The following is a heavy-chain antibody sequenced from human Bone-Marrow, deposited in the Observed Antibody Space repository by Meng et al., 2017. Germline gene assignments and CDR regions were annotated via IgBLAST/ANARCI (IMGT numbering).Heavy chain of an antibody. V-gene: IGHV3-30*01. D-gene: IGHD2-21*02. Sequence: GESLKISCAASGFTFSSYAMHWVRQVPGKGLEWVAVISYDGSNKYYADSVKGRFTISRDNSKNTLYLQMNSLRAEDTAVYYCARVPTVVTAIGAFDIWGQGTMVTVSS. J-gene: IGHJ3*02. CDR2: ISYDGSNK. CDR1: GFTFSSYA. CDR3: ARVPTVVTAIGAFDI.